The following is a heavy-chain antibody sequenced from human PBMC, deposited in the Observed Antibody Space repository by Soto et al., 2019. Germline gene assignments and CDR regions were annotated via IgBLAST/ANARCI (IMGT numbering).Heavy chain of an antibody. CDR3: SREAGVDPAYGMDV. Sequence: GASVKVSCKASGYTFTSYGISWVRQAPGQGLEWMGWISAYNGNTDYAQKLQGRVTMTTDTSTSTAYMELRSLRSDDTAVYYCSREAGVDPAYGMDVWGQGTTVTVSS. CDR2: ISAYNGNT. J-gene: IGHJ6*02. V-gene: IGHV1-18*01. D-gene: IGHD5-12*01. CDR1: GYTFTSYG.